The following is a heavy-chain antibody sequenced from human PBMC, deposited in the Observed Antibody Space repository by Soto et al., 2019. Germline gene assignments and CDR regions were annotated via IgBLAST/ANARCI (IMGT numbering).Heavy chain of an antibody. Sequence: GGSLRLSCAASGFTFSSCAMSWVRQAPGKGLEWVSAISGSGGSTYYADSVKGRFTISRDNSKNTLYLQMDSLRAEDTAVYYCAKAEGSSGLYYFDYWGQGSLVTVSS. CDR3: AKAEGSSGLYYFDY. CDR1: GFTFSSCA. J-gene: IGHJ4*02. D-gene: IGHD6-19*01. CDR2: ISGSGGST. V-gene: IGHV3-23*01.